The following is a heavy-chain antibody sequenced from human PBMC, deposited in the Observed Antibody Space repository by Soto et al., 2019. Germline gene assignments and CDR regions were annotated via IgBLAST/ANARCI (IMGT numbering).Heavy chain of an antibody. J-gene: IGHJ4*02. CDR1: GGSIRDYF. Sequence: PSETLSLTCTVSGGSIRDYFWTWMRQPPGKGLEWIGYIYYSGRTNYNPSLKSRVSISVDTSKNHFSLQLRSVTAADTAVYYCAGVGGDDFGDSGGFDYWGQGTLVTVSS. D-gene: IGHD4-17*01. CDR3: AGVGGDDFGDSGGFDY. V-gene: IGHV4-59*01. CDR2: IYYSGRT.